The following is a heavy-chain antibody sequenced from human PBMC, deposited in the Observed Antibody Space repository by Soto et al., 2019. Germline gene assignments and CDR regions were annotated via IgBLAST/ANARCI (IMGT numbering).Heavy chain of an antibody. Sequence: EVQLLESGGGLVRPGGSLRLSGTASTLTFSTYAISWVRRAPGKGLEWVSGVSDSGGSTYYADSVKGRFTVSRDRSENTVYLQMNSLRAEDTAVYYCAKGISQPNDYWGQGTLVTVSS. J-gene: IGHJ4*02. CDR3: AKGISQPNDY. CDR1: TLTFSTYA. V-gene: IGHV3-23*01. CDR2: VSDSGGST. D-gene: IGHD1-20*01.